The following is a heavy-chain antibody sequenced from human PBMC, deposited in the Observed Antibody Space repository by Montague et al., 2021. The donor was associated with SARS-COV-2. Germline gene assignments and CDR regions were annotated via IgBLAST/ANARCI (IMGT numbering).Heavy chain of an antibody. J-gene: IGHJ4*02. Sequence: SETLSLTCTVSGGSISSGSNYWGWIRQPPGKWLEWVGNIYYSGSTYYNPSLKSRVTISVDTSKNQFSLKLSSVTAADTAVYYCARLNFHITIFGVVSSRVFNYWGQGTLVTVSS. CDR2: IYYSGST. CDR1: GGSISSGSNY. CDR3: ARLNFHITIFGVVSSRVFNY. V-gene: IGHV4-39*01. D-gene: IGHD3-3*01.